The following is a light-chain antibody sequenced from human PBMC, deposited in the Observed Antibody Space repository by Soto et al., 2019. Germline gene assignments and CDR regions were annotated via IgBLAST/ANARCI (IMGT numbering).Light chain of an antibody. CDR1: QDISNY. CDR3: QQYDNLQT. V-gene: IGKV1-33*01. CDR2: DAS. Sequence: DIQMTQSPSSLSASVGDRVTITCQASQDISNYLNWYQQKPRKAPKLLIYDASNLETGVPSRFSGSGSGTDFTFTISSLQPEDIATYYCQQYDNLQTFGQGTKVEIK. J-gene: IGKJ1*01.